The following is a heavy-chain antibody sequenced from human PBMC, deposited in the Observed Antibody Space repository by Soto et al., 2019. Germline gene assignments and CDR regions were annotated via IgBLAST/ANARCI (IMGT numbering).Heavy chain of an antibody. CDR2: ISYDGSKK. V-gene: IGHV3-30*18. CDR1: GFTFGSYG. J-gene: IGHJ6*02. Sequence: GGSLRLSCAASGFTFGSYGMHWVRQAPGKGPEWVAGISYDGSKKYYGESVKGRFTISSDNSKNTLYLQMNSLRVEDTAVYYCAKAIENYSTGYYKPFYYFGVDVWGQGTTVTVSS. CDR3: AKAIENYSTGYYKPFYYFGVDV. D-gene: IGHD3-22*01.